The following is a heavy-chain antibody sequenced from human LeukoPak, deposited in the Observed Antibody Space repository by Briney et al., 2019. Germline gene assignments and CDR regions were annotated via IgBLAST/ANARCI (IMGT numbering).Heavy chain of an antibody. Sequence: ASVKVSCKASGGTFSSYAISWVRQAPGQRLEWMGWITTGNGNTKYLQKFQGRVTFTRDTSATTAYMELSSLSSEDTAVYYCVLADYGDYWGQGTLVTVSS. CDR2: ITTGNGNT. J-gene: IGHJ4*02. CDR3: VLADYGDY. CDR1: GGTFSSYA. V-gene: IGHV1-3*04.